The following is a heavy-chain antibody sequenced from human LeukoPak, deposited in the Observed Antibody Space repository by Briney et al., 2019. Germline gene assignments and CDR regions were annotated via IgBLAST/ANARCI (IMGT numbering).Heavy chain of an antibody. Sequence: ASVKVSCKASGYTFTGYYTHWVRQAPGQGLERMGWINPNSGGTNYAQKFQGRVTMTRDTSISTAYMELSRLRSDDTAVYYCARGATMIVVVIDDASDIWGQGTMVTVSS. CDR1: GYTFTGYY. CDR3: ARGATMIVVVIDDASDI. D-gene: IGHD3-22*01. V-gene: IGHV1-2*02. CDR2: INPNSGGT. J-gene: IGHJ3*02.